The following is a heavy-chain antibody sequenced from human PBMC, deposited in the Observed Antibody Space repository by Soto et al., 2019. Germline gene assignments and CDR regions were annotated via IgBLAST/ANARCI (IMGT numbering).Heavy chain of an antibody. J-gene: IGHJ4*02. Sequence: SETLSHTCAVYGGSFSGYYWTWIRQSPGKGLEWIGEIHHSGGPKYNPSLKSRVTISADTSKNQFSLELSSVTAADTAVYYCASYGSGSYYNGYYFDYWGQGTLVT. CDR3: ASYGSGSYYNGYYFDY. CDR1: GGSFSGYY. CDR2: IHHSGGP. D-gene: IGHD3-10*01. V-gene: IGHV4-34*01.